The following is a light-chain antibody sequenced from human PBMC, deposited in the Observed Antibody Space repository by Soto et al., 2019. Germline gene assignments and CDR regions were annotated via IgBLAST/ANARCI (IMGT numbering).Light chain of an antibody. CDR3: QQYYSYLRT. V-gene: IGKV1-8*01. J-gene: IGKJ1*01. CDR2: AAS. Sequence: AIRMTQCPSSLSASTGDRVTITCRASQGISSYLAWYQQKPGKAPKLLIYAASTLQSGVPSRFSGSGSGTDFTLTISCLQSEDFATYYCQQYYSYLRTFGQGTMVDI. CDR1: QGISSY.